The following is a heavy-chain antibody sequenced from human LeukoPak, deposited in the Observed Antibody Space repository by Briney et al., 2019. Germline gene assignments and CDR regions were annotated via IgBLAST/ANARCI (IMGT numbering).Heavy chain of an antibody. CDR3: ASSGLAATLYYFDS. CDR1: GHTFTTYG. CDR2: ISAYNGNT. D-gene: IGHD6-13*01. V-gene: IGHV1-18*01. J-gene: IGHJ4*02. Sequence: ASVKVSCKASGHTFTTYGISWVRQAPGQRLEWMGWISAYNGNTNYAQRLQGRVTLTTDQSTNTAYLELRSLRSDDTAVYYCASSGLAATLYYFDSWGQGTLVTVSS.